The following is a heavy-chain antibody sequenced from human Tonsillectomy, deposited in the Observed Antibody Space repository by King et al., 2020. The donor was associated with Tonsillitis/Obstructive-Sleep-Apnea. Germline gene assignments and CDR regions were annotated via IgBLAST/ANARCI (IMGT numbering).Heavy chain of an antibody. D-gene: IGHD3-16*01. CDR1: GFTFSSYA. CDR2: ISYYGSNK. CDR3: AREEGVAPYWYFDI. J-gene: IGHJ2*01. Sequence: VQLVESGGGVVQPGRSLRLSCAASGFTFSSYAMHWVRQAPGKGLEWVAVISYYGSNKYYADSVKGRFTISRDNSMNTLYLQMNSLRAEDTAVYYCAREEGVAPYWYFDIWGRGTRVTVSS. V-gene: IGHV3-30*01.